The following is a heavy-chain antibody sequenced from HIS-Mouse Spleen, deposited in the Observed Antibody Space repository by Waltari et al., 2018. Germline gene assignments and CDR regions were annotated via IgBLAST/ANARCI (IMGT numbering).Heavy chain of an antibody. CDR3: ARVGIAADIYYYGMDV. CDR2: IYTSGST. D-gene: IGHD6-13*01. CDR1: GGSISSYY. V-gene: IGHV4-4*07. J-gene: IGHJ6*02. Sequence: QVQLQESGPGLVKPSETLSLTCTVSGGSISSYYWSWIRQPAGKGLEWIGRIYTSGSTNYNPSLKSRVTMSVDTSKNQFSLKLSSVTAADTAVYYCARVGIAADIYYYGMDVWGQGTTVTVSS.